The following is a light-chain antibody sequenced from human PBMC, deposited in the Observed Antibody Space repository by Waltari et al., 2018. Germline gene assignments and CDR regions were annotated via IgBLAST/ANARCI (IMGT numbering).Light chain of an antibody. CDR2: GAS. V-gene: IGKV3-15*01. J-gene: IGKJ1*01. CDR1: QSIATN. Sequence: EIMVSQSPASLSVSPGQTATLSCRARQSIATNLAWFQQRPGQAPRLLIYGASNRATGIPARFSGSGSGTEFTLTVNTLQSEDFALYYCQPYNNGPSWTFGQGTKVELK. CDR3: QPYNNGPSWT.